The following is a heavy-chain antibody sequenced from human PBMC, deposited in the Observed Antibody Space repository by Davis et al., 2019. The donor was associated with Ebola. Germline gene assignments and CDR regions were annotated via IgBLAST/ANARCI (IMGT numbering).Heavy chain of an antibody. Sequence: MPSETLSLTCAVSGGSISSSNWWSWVRQPPGKGLEWIGEIYHSGSTNYNPSLKSRVTISVDTSKNQFSLKLSSVTAADTAVYYCARGDSSGWYVLDYWGQETLVTVSS. CDR1: GGSISSSNW. V-gene: IGHV4-4*02. CDR2: IYHSGST. J-gene: IGHJ4*02. D-gene: IGHD6-19*01. CDR3: ARGDSSGWYVLDY.